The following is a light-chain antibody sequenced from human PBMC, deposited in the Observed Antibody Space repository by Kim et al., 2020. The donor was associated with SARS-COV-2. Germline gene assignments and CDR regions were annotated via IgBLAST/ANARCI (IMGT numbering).Light chain of an antibody. V-gene: IGLV3-19*01. CDR1: SVRRYN. CDR3: NSRDSSGNHLLYV. J-gene: IGLJ1*01. CDR2: GKN. Sequence: GQTVRTKGEGGSVRRYNESGYQQKPGQAPVLVIYGKNNRPSGVPARFSGSSSGNTASLTITGAQAEDEADYDCNSRDSSGNHLLYVFGTGTKVTVL.